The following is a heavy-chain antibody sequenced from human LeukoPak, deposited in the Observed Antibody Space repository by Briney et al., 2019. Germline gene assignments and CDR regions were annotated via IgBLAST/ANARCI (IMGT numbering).Heavy chain of an antibody. V-gene: IGHV1-8*01. J-gene: IGHJ6*03. Sequence: ASVKVSCKASGYTFTSFDINWVRQAAGQGLEWMGWTRPGSGNSGYAESFQGRITLTRDTSTNTAFMELSSLTSEDTAVYYCARGYYYYYYMDVWGKGTTVTVSS. CDR1: GYTFTSFD. CDR2: TRPGSGNS. CDR3: ARGYYYYYYMDV.